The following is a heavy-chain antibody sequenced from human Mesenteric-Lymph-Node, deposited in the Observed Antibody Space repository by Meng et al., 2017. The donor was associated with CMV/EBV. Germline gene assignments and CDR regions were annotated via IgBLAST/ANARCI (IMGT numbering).Heavy chain of an antibody. CDR1: GFTFGRYW. Sequence: GESLKISCAASGFTFGRYWMSWVRQAPGKGLEWVANINQDGSEKYYVDSVKGRFTISRDNAKNLLYLQVNSLRAEDTAVYYCARDKDSTAYYLDYFFDYWGQGTLVTVSS. CDR2: INQDGSEK. D-gene: IGHD3-9*01. CDR3: ARDKDSTAYYLDYFFDY. V-gene: IGHV3-7*01. J-gene: IGHJ4*02.